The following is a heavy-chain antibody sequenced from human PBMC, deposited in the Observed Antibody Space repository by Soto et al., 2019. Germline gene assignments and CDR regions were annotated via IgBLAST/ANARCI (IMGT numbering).Heavy chain of an antibody. Sequence: SETLSLTCTVSGGSISSNSYYWGWIRQPPGEGLEWIGSIYYSGSTNYNPSLKSRVTISVDTSKNQFSLKLSSVTAADTAVYYCARRWGPTFDFWGQGTLVTVSS. J-gene: IGHJ4*02. D-gene: IGHD1-26*01. CDR2: IYYSGST. V-gene: IGHV4-39*07. CDR1: GGSISSNSYY. CDR3: ARRWGPTFDF.